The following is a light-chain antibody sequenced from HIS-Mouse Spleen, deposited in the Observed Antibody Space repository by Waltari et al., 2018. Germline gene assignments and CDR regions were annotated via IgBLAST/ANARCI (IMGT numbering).Light chain of an antibody. CDR3: CSYAGSYTYV. CDR1: SSDVGGYNH. V-gene: IGLV2-11*01. CDR2: DVS. Sequence: QSALTQPRSVSGSPGQSVPISCPGTSSDVGGYNHVSWYQQHPGKAPKLMIYDVSKRPSGVPDRCSGSKSGNTASLTISGLQAEDEADYYCCSYAGSYTYVFGTGTKVTVL. J-gene: IGLJ1*01.